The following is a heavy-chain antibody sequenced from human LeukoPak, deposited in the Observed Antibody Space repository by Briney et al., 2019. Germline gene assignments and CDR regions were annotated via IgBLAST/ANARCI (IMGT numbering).Heavy chain of an antibody. D-gene: IGHD3-10*01. J-gene: IGHJ4*02. CDR1: GGSFSGYY. V-gene: IGHV4-59*10. CDR2: IYTSGST. Sequence: SETLSLTCAVYGGSFSGYYWSWIRQPPGKGLEWIGRIYTSGSTNYNPSLKSRVTISVDTSKNQFSLKLSSVTAADTAMYYCVTHLLRGRARDDYWGQGTLVTVSS. CDR3: VTHLLRGRARDDY.